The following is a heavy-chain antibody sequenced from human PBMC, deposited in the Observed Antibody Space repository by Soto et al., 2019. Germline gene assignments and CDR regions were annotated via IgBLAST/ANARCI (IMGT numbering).Heavy chain of an antibody. D-gene: IGHD3-22*01. Sequence: QVQLVQSGAEVKKPGSSVKVSCKASGGTFSSYAISWVRQAPGQGLEWMGGIIPIFGTANYAQKFQGRVTITADESTSTAYMELSSLRSEDTAVYYCARGVGYYDSSGYYYYYYGMDVWGQGTTVPVSS. V-gene: IGHV1-69*01. CDR1: GGTFSSYA. J-gene: IGHJ6*02. CDR2: IIPIFGTA. CDR3: ARGVGYYDSSGYYYYYYGMDV.